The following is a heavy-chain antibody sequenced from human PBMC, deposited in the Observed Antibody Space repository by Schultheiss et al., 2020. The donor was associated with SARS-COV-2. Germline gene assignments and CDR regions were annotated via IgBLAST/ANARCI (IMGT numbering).Heavy chain of an antibody. V-gene: IGHV3-48*01. CDR2: ISGTDSII. Sequence: GESLKISCAASGFTFSSYAMSWVRQAPGKGLEWISYISGTDSIIYYADSVKGRFTISRDNAKNLLYLQMNSLRAEDTAVYYCARDPLAASGAFDYWGQGTLVTVSS. D-gene: IGHD6-13*01. J-gene: IGHJ4*02. CDR3: ARDPLAASGAFDY. CDR1: GFTFSSYA.